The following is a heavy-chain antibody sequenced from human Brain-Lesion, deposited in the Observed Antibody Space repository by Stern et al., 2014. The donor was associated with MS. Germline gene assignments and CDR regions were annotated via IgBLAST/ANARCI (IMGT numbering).Heavy chain of an antibody. V-gene: IGHV4-39*02. CDR3: AGEEDIRYCSGGSCTGNWFDP. CDR1: GGSVSSTSYA. J-gene: IGHJ5*02. Sequence: VQLVESGPGLVKPSETLSLTCTVAGGSVSSTSYAWAWIRQPPGKGLEWIGTIYYSGKTYYRPSLQSRLTISLAPSKNQFSLPLGSVTAADTAVYYCAGEEDIRYCSGGSCTGNWFDPWGQGTLVTVSS. D-gene: IGHD2-15*01. CDR2: IYYSGKT.